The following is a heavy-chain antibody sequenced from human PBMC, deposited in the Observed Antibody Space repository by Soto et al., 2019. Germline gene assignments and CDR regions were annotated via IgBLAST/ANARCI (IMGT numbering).Heavy chain of an antibody. V-gene: IGHV4-4*02. CDR2: IYHSGST. J-gene: IGHJ4*02. Sequence: SETLSLTCAVSGGSISSSNWWSWVRQPPGKGLEWIGEIYHSGSTNYNPSLKSRVTISVDKSKNQFSLKLSSVTAADTAVYYCARDGSGSRGSFDYWGQGTLVTVSS. CDR3: ARDGSGSRGSFDY. D-gene: IGHD6-19*01. CDR1: GGSISSSNW.